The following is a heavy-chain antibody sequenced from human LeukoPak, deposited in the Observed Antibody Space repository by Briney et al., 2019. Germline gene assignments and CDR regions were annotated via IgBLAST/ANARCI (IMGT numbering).Heavy chain of an antibody. CDR3: ARAGVYGRNYYYYYMDV. J-gene: IGHJ6*03. CDR2: IIPIFGTA. Sequence: ASVKVSCKASGGTFSSYAISWVRQAPGQGLEWMGGIIPIFGTANYAQKFQGRVTITADESTSTAYMELSSLRSEDTAVYYCARAGVYGRNYYYYYMDVWGKGTTVTVSS. CDR1: GGTFSSYA. V-gene: IGHV1-69*13. D-gene: IGHD6-13*01.